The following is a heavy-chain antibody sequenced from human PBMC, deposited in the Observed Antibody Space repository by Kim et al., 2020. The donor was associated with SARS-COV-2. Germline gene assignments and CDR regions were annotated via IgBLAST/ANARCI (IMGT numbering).Heavy chain of an antibody. CDR2: TYYRSKWYN. CDR3: ARGPWVVAARGDAFDI. CDR1: GDSVSSNSAA. Sequence: SQTLSLTCAISGDSVSSNSAAWNWIRQSPSRGLEWLGRTYYRSKWYNDYAVSVKSRITINPDTSKNQFSLQLNSVTPEDTAVYYCARGPWVVAARGDAFDIWGQGTMVTVSS. D-gene: IGHD2-15*01. J-gene: IGHJ3*02. V-gene: IGHV6-1*01.